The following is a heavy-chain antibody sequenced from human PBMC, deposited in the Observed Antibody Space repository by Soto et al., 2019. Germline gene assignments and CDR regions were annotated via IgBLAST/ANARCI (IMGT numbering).Heavy chain of an antibody. V-gene: IGHV5-51*01. CDR1: GYSFISYW. CDR2: IYPGDSDT. D-gene: IGHD3-10*01. CDR3: ARLGQSDTIFYGMDV. J-gene: IGHJ6*02. Sequence: GESLKISCKGSGYSFISYWIACVRQMPGKGLEWMGIIYPGDSDTRYSLSFQGQVTMSVDKSISTAYLQWNSLQASDTAMYYCARLGQSDTIFYGMDVWGQGTTVTVSS.